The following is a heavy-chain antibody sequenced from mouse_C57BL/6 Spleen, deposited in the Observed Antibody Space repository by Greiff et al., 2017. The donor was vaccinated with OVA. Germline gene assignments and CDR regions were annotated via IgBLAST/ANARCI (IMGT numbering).Heavy chain of an antibody. CDR2: IYPGSGST. CDR3: ARGGYYDYFDY. J-gene: IGHJ2*01. D-gene: IGHD2-4*01. CDR1: GYTFTSYW. V-gene: IGHV1-55*01. Sequence: QVQLQQSGAELVKPGASVKLSCKASGYTFTSYWLTWVKQRPGQGLEWIGDIYPGSGSTNYNEKFKSKATLTVDTSSSTAYMQLSSLTSEDSAVYCCARGGYYDYFDYWGKGTTLTVSS.